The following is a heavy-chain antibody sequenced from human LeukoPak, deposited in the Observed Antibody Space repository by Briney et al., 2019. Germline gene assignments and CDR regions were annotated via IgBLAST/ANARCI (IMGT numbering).Heavy chain of an antibody. Sequence: GASVKVSCKASGYTFTGYYMHWVRQAPGQGLEWMGWINPNSGGTNYAQKFQGRVTMTRDTSISTAYMELSRLRSDDTAVHYCARVARGCSSTSCYPFDYWGQGTLVTVSS. D-gene: IGHD2-2*01. CDR3: ARVARGCSSTSCYPFDY. J-gene: IGHJ4*02. CDR2: INPNSGGT. V-gene: IGHV1-2*02. CDR1: GYTFTGYY.